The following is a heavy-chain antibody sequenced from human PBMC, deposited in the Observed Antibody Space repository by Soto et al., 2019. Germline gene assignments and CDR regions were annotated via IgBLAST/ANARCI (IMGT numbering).Heavy chain of an antibody. CDR1: GGTFSSYT. D-gene: IGHD2-2*01. CDR3: ARGTVVVPAAITSYYYYYYMDV. V-gene: IGHV1-69*02. J-gene: IGHJ6*03. CDR2: IIPILGIA. Sequence: SVKVSCKASGGTFSSYTISWVRQAPGQGLEWMGRIIPILGIANYAQKFQGRVTITADKSTSTAYMELSSLRSEDTAVYYCARGTVVVPAAITSYYYYYYMDVWGKGTTVTVSS.